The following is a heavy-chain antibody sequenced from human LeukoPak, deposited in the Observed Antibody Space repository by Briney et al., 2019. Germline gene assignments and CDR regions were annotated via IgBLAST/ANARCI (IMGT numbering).Heavy chain of an antibody. D-gene: IGHD3-22*01. CDR1: GGSISSGGYS. Sequence: SQTLSLTCTVSGGSISSGGYSWSWIRQHPGKGLEWIGYIYYSGSTYYNPSLKSRVTISVDTSKNQFSLKLSSVTAADTAVYYCARSLAHYYDSSGYFDPWGQGTLVTVSS. CDR2: IYYSGST. V-gene: IGHV4-31*03. J-gene: IGHJ5*02. CDR3: ARSLAHYYDSSGYFDP.